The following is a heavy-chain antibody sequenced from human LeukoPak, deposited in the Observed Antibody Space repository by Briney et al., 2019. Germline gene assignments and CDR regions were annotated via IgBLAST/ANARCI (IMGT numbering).Heavy chain of an antibody. J-gene: IGHJ6*02. CDR2: MNPISGNT. CDR3: ARGPGTGVVNFYYYYGMDV. D-gene: IGHD3-3*01. CDR1: GYTFTSYD. Sequence: ASVKVSCKASGYTFTSYDINWVRQATGQGLEWMGWMNPISGNTGYAQKFQGRVTMTRNTSISTAYMELSSLRSEDTAVYYCARGPGTGVVNFYYYYGMDVWGQGTTVTVSS. V-gene: IGHV1-8*01.